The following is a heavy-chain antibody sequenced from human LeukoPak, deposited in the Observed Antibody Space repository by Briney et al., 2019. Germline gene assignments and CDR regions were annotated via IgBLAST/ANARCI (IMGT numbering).Heavy chain of an antibody. Sequence: GASVKVSCKASGYTFISYGISWVRQAPRQGLEWMGWISAYNGNTNYAQKVQGRVTMTTDTSTSTAYMELRSLRSDDTAVYYCAREDYGEAIDYWGQGTLVTVSS. V-gene: IGHV1-18*01. J-gene: IGHJ4*02. D-gene: IGHD4-17*01. CDR3: AREDYGEAIDY. CDR2: ISAYNGNT. CDR1: GYTFISYG.